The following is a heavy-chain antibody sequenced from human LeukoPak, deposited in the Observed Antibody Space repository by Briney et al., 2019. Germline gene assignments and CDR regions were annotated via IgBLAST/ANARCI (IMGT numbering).Heavy chain of an antibody. CDR2: IYYSGST. V-gene: IGHV4-59*12. J-gene: IGHJ3*02. CDR1: GGSISSYY. D-gene: IGHD6-6*01. Sequence: PSETLSLTCTVSGGSISSYYWSWIRQPPGKGLEWIGYIYYSGSTNYNPSLKSRVTISVDTSKNQFSLKLSSVTAADTAVYYCARRMIRYSSSPKGAFDIWGQGTMVTVSS. CDR3: ARRMIRYSSSPKGAFDI.